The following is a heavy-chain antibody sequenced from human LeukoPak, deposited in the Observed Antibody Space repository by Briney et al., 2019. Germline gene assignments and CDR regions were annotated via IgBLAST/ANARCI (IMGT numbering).Heavy chain of an antibody. CDR3: ARDPTDGPDWSGFDY. D-gene: IGHD3-9*01. Sequence: VASVKVSCKASGYTFTGYGISWVRQAPGQGLEWMGWISADNGNTNYAQKVQGRVTMTTDTSTSTAYMELRSLRSDDTAVYFCARDPTDGPDWSGFDYWGQGTLVTVSS. CDR2: ISADNGNT. CDR1: GYTFTGYG. J-gene: IGHJ4*02. V-gene: IGHV1-18*01.